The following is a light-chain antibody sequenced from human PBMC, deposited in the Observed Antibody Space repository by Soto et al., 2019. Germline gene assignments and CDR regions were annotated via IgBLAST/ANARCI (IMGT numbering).Light chain of an antibody. V-gene: IGKV1-5*01. CDR1: QNINSK. CDR3: PQYDTYFRYT. Sequence: DIQMTQSPSTLSASVGDRVAITCRASQNINSKLAWYQKKPGKAPKLLISDAYNLESGVPSRFSGSVSGTEFTLTIGGLQPDDFATYYCPQYDTYFRYTFGQGTTLDIK. J-gene: IGKJ2*01. CDR2: DAY.